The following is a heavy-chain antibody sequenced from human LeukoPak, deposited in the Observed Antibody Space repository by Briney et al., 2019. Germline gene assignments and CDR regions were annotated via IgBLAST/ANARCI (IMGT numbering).Heavy chain of an antibody. CDR3: ARLMVRGVIYYYYGMDV. D-gene: IGHD3-10*01. CDR2: INTNTGNP. J-gene: IGHJ6*02. V-gene: IGHV7-4-1*02. CDR1: GYTFTSYA. Sequence: ASVKVSCKASGYTFTSYAMNWVRQAPGQGLEWMGWINTNTGNPTYAQGFTGRFVFSLDTSVSTAYLQISSLKAKDTAVYYCARLMVRGVIYYYYGMDVWGQGTTVTVSS.